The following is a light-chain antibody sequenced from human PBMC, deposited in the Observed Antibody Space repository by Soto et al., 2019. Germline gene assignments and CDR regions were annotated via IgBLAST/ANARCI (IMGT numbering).Light chain of an antibody. J-gene: IGKJ2*01. CDR2: GAS. CDR3: QQYGRSPKYT. Sequence: EIVLTQSPGTLSLSPGERATLSCRTSQSVSSSYLAWYQQKPGQAPRLLIYGASSRATGIPDRFSGSGSGTDVTLTISRLEPEDFAVDYCQQYGRSPKYTFGQGTKLEIK. CDR1: QSVSSSY. V-gene: IGKV3-20*01.